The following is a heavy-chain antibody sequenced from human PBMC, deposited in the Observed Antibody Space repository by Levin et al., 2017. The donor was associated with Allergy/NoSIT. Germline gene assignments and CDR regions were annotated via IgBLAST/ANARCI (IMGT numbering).Heavy chain of an antibody. CDR2: IYYSGST. CDR1: GGSISSSSYY. Sequence: PSETLSLTCTVSGGSISSSSYYWGWIRQPPGKGLEWIGSIYYSGSTYYNPSLKSRVTISVDTSKNQFSLKLSSVTAADTAVYYCARRGGTYCSGGSCYTYYFDYWGQGTLVTVSS. D-gene: IGHD2-15*01. CDR3: ARRGGTYCSGGSCYTYYFDY. J-gene: IGHJ4*02. V-gene: IGHV4-39*01.